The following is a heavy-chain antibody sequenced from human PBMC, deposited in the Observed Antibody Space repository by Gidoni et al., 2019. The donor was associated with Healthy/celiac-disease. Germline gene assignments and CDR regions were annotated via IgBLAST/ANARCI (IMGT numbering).Heavy chain of an antibody. Sequence: QLQLQESGPGLVKPSETLSLTCAVSGGSFSSSSYYWGWIRQPPGKGLEWIGTISYTGSTYYNPSLKSRVTISVDTSKNQFSLKLSSVTAADTAVYFCARQKEEEGSPAYYFDYWGQGTLVTVSS. V-gene: IGHV4-39*01. D-gene: IGHD3-10*01. CDR2: ISYTGST. J-gene: IGHJ4*02. CDR1: GGSFSSSSYY. CDR3: ARQKEEEGSPAYYFDY.